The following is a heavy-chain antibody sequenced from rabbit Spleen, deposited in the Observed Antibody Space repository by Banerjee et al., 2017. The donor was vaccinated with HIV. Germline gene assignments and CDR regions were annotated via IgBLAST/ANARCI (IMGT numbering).Heavy chain of an antibody. V-gene: IGHV1S7*01. CDR1: GFTLNTYW. J-gene: IGHJ3*01. CDR2: IDPIFGTT. D-gene: IGHD4-1*01. CDR3: TRAIVPWLGLTRLDL. Sequence: QLKESGGGLVQPGGSLKLSCKASGFTLNTYWMNWVRQAPGKGLEWIGYIDPIFGTTDYASWVNGRFSISSDNAQSTVDLKMTGLTAADTATYFCTRAIVPWLGLTRLDLWGQGTLVTVS.